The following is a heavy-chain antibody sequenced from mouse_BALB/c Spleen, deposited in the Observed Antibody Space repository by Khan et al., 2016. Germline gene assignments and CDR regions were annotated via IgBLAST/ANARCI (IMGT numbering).Heavy chain of an antibody. J-gene: IGHJ4*01. CDR3: SRSDYGSKYAVDY. D-gene: IGHD1-1*01. CDR1: GYSITSDYA. Sequence: EVQLQESGPGLVKPSQSLSLTCTVTGYSITSDYAWNWIRQFPGNKLEWMGYISYSGSTSYNPSLKSRISMTRDTSNNQFFLQLNSVTSEDTATYYCSRSDYGSKYAVDYWGQGTSITVSS. V-gene: IGHV3-2*02. CDR2: ISYSGST.